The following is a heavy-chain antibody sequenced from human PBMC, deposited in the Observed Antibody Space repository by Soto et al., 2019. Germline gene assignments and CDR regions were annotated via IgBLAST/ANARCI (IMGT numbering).Heavy chain of an antibody. CDR2: IGTAGDT. J-gene: IGHJ1*01. V-gene: IGHV3-13*01. D-gene: IGHD3-22*01. Sequence: EVQLVESGGGLVQPGGSLRLSCAASGFTFSSYDMHWVRQATGKGLEWVSAIGTAGDTYYPGSGKGRFTISRENAKNSLYLQMNSLRAEDTAMYYCARGAYDSSGYYEDLEYFQHWGQGTLVTVSS. CDR1: GFTFSSYD. CDR3: ARGAYDSSGYYEDLEYFQH.